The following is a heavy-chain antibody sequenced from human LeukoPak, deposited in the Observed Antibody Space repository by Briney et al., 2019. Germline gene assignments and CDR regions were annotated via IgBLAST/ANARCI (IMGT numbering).Heavy chain of an antibody. V-gene: IGHV4-34*01. CDR3: ASAGGIAH. CDR2: INHTPST. Sequence: WETLSLTCAVRGGSLSGYYWRGLRQPRGKGLEWIGEINHTPSTNYNPSLKSRVTISVHTSKNQFSLKLSSVTAADTAVYYCASAGGIAHWGQGTLVTVSS. CDR1: GGSLSGYY. D-gene: IGHD6-13*01. J-gene: IGHJ4*02.